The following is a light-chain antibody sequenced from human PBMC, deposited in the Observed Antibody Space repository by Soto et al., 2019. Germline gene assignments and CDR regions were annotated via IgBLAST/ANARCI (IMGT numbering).Light chain of an antibody. CDR3: QQYCTIPFG. CDR2: WAS. CDR1: QSVLYTPNAKNY. V-gene: IGKV4-1*01. J-gene: IGKJ1*01. Sequence: DIVMTQSPEYLAGSLGERATINCKSSQSVLYTPNAKNYLAWYQQKPGQPPRLLIYWASTRESGVPDRFSGSGSGTDFTLTISSLQAEDVAVYYCQQYCTIPFGFGQGTKVDIK.